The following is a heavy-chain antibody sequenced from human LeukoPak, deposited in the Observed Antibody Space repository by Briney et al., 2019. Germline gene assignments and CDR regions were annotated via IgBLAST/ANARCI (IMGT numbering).Heavy chain of an antibody. Sequence: PGGSLRLSCAASGFTFSSYWMSWVRQAPGKGLEWVANIKQDGSEKYYVDSVKGRFTISRDNAKNSLYLQMNSLRAEDTAMYYCARGRYCSSTSCLCFDYWGQGTLVTVSS. J-gene: IGHJ4*02. D-gene: IGHD2-2*01. CDR2: IKQDGSEK. CDR3: ARGRYCSSTSCLCFDY. V-gene: IGHV3-7*03. CDR1: GFTFSSYW.